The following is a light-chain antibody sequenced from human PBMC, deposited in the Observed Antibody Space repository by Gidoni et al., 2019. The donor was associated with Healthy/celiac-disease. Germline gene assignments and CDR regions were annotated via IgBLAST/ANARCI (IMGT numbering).Light chain of an antibody. CDR3: NSRDSSGNLYV. Sequence: SSELTQDPAVSVALGQTVRITCQGDSLRSYYASWYQQKPGQAPVLVIYGKNNRPSGIPDRFSGYSSGNTASLTITGAQAEDEADYYCNSRDSSGNLYVFGTGTKVTVL. V-gene: IGLV3-19*01. J-gene: IGLJ1*01. CDR1: SLRSYY. CDR2: GKN.